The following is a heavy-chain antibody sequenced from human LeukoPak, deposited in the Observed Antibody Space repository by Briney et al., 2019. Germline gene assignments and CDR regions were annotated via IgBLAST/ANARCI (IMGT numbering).Heavy chain of an antibody. CDR2: STI. D-gene: IGHD3-22*01. V-gene: IGHV3-48*04. J-gene: IGHJ4*02. CDR3: ARVADYYDKSDY. Sequence: STIHYAASVKGRFTISRDNARNSLYLQMNSLRAEDTAVYYCARVADYYDKSDYWGQGTLVTVSS.